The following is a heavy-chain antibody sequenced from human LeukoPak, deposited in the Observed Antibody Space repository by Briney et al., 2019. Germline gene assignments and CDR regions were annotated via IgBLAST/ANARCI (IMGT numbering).Heavy chain of an antibody. Sequence: GASVKVSCKASGYTFTSYDINWVRQATGQGLEWMGWMNPNSGNTGYAQKFQGRVTMTRNTSISTAYMELSSLRSEDTAVSYCAIGRGPYCGGDCYSNYWGQGTLVTVSS. CDR1: GYTFTSYD. J-gene: IGHJ4*02. CDR2: MNPNSGNT. V-gene: IGHV1-8*01. CDR3: AIGRGPYCGGDCYSNY. D-gene: IGHD2-21*02.